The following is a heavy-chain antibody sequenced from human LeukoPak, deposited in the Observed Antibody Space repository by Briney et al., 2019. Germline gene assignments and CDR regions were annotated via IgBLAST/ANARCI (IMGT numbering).Heavy chain of an antibody. CDR1: GFTFSSYG. Sequence: GGSLRLSCAASGFTFSSYGMHWVRQAPGKGLEWVVFIRYDGSNKYYADSVKGRFTISRDNSKNTLYLQMNSLRAEDTAVYYCAKDPHTTVYFDYWGQGTLVTVSS. CDR3: AKDPHTTVYFDY. V-gene: IGHV3-30*02. J-gene: IGHJ4*02. D-gene: IGHD4-17*01. CDR2: IRYDGSNK.